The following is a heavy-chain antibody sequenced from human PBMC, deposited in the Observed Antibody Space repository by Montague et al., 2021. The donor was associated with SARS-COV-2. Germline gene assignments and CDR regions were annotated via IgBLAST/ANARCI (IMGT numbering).Heavy chain of an antibody. CDR2: INHSGSI. D-gene: IGHD3-22*01. V-gene: IGHV4-34*01. CDR3: ARGAPTITMIVVVFTGAGWYFDL. Sequence: SETLSLTCAVYSGSFSDYYWTWIRQPPGKGLEWIGEINHSGSINYNPSLKSRVSISVDTSKNQFSLKLTSVTAADTAVYYCARGAPTITMIVVVFTGAGWYFDLWGRGTLATVSS. J-gene: IGHJ2*01. CDR1: SGSFSDYY.